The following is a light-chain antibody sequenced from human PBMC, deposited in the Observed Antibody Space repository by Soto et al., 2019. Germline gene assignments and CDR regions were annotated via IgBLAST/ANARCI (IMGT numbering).Light chain of an antibody. Sequence: HSALTQPAAVSGSPGQSITISCTGTSSDIGSYNLVSWYQHHPGKAPKLMIYEVTKRPSGISNRFSGSKSGNTASLTISGLQAEDEADYYCCSFVGNTAWVFGGGTKLTVL. CDR1: SSDIGSYNL. V-gene: IGLV2-23*02. CDR3: CSFVGNTAWV. J-gene: IGLJ3*02. CDR2: EVT.